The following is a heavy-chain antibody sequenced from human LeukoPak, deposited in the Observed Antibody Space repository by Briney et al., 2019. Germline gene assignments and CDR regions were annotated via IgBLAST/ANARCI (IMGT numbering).Heavy chain of an antibody. Sequence: GGSLRLSCAASGFDVNINYMNWIRQSPEKGLEWVSIIHNDGSTYYADSVKGRFTVSRDNSKNTVSLQMDSLRVDDTGIYYCARGFLQLTPYYFDYWGQGALVTVSS. D-gene: IGHD1-1*01. CDR2: IHNDGST. J-gene: IGHJ4*02. V-gene: IGHV3-66*01. CDR1: GFDVNINY. CDR3: ARGFLQLTPYYFDY.